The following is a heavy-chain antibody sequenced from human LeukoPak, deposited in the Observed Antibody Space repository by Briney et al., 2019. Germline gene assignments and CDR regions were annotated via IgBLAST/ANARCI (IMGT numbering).Heavy chain of an antibody. D-gene: IGHD5-12*01. V-gene: IGHV3-21*01. J-gene: IGHJ3*02. Sequence: PGGSLRLSCAASGFTFSSYSMNWVRQAPGKGLEWVSSISSSCSYIYYADSVKGRFTISGDNAKNSLYLQMNSLRAEDTAVYYCARDSGYDSFAFDIWGQGTMVTVSS. CDR1: GFTFSSYS. CDR2: ISSSCSYI. CDR3: ARDSGYDSFAFDI.